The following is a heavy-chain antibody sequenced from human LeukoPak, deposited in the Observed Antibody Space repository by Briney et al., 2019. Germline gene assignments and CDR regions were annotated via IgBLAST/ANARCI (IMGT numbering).Heavy chain of an antibody. CDR1: GFTFSSYA. V-gene: IGHV3-23*01. J-gene: IGHJ4*02. D-gene: IGHD6-19*01. CDR3: AKSWDSSGWYRTFFDY. CDR2: ISGSGGST. Sequence: GGSLRLSCAASGFTFSSYAMSWVRQAPGKGLEWVSAISGSGGSTYYADSVKGRFTISRDNSKNTLYLQMNSLRAEDTAVYYCAKSWDSSGWYRTFFDYWGQGTLVTVSS.